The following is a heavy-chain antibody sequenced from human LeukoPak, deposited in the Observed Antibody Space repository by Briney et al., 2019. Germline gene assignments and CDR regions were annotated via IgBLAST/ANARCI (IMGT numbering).Heavy chain of an antibody. D-gene: IGHD2-15*01. V-gene: IGHV3-23*01. CDR2: ISGSGGST. Sequence: GALRLSCAASGFTFSSYAMCWVRQAPGKGLEWVSAISGSGGSTYYADSVKGRFTISRDNSKTTLYLQMNSLRAEDTAVYYCAKEDVGSGFDYWGQGTLVTVSS. CDR3: AKEDVGSGFDY. CDR1: GFTFSSYA. J-gene: IGHJ4*02.